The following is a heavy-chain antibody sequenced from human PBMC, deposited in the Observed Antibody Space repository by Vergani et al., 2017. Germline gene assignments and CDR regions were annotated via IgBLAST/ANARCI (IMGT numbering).Heavy chain of an antibody. Sequence: EVQLLESGGGLVQPGGSLRLSCAASGFTFSSYAMSWVRQGPGKGLEWVSAISGSGGSTYYADSVKGRFTISIDNAKNTLYLQMNSLRAEDTAVYYCAKGRRRGVGANPFDYWGQGTLVTVSS. J-gene: IGHJ4*02. CDR3: AKGRRRGVGANPFDY. D-gene: IGHD1-26*01. CDR1: GFTFSSYA. V-gene: IGHV3-23*01. CDR2: ISGSGGST.